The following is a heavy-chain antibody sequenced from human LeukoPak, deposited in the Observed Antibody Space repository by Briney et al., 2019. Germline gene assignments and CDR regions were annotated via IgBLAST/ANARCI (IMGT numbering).Heavy chain of an antibody. D-gene: IGHD3-22*01. J-gene: IGHJ4*02. Sequence: GGSLRLSCAASGFTFSSYNMNWVRQAPGKGLEWVANIKQDGSEKHYVDSVKGRFTISRDNAKNSLYLQMNSLRAEDTAVYYCVSYDSSGFYPWYWGQGTLVTVSS. CDR3: VSYDSSGFYPWY. CDR1: GFTFSSYN. CDR2: IKQDGSEK. V-gene: IGHV3-7*01.